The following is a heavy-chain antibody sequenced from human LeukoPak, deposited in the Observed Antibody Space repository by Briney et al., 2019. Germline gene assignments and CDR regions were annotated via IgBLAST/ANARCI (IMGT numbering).Heavy chain of an antibody. Sequence: GASVKVSCKVSGYTLTELSMHWVRQAPGQGLEWMGWISGYNGNTIYAQNFQGRVTMTTDTSTTTAYMELRSLRSDDTAVYYCARDYYDRLPGIWGQGTMVTVSS. J-gene: IGHJ3*02. CDR1: GYTLTELS. V-gene: IGHV1-18*01. CDR3: ARDYYDRLPGI. CDR2: ISGYNGNT. D-gene: IGHD3-22*01.